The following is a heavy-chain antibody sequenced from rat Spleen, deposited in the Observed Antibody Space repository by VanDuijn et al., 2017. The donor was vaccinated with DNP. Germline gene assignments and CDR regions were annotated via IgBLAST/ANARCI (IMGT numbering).Heavy chain of an antibody. CDR1: GFTFSDYY. J-gene: IGHJ2*01. V-gene: IGHV5-20*01. Sequence: EVQLVESGGGLVQPGRSLKLSCAASGFTFSDYYMAWVRQAPTQGLEWVASISYDGGSTYYRDSVKGRFTISRDNAKSSLYLQMDSLRSEDTATYYCTTETTEGKHWGQGVMVTVSS. D-gene: IGHD1-11*01. CDR2: ISYDGGST. CDR3: TTETTEGKH.